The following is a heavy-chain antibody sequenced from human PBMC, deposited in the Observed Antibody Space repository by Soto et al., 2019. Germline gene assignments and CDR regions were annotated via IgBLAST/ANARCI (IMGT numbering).Heavy chain of an antibody. D-gene: IGHD4-17*01. J-gene: IGHJ3*01. CDR3: ARDLKNDSGDYIVLDAFDV. Sequence: PSETLSLTCTVTGGSINGGNYYWNWLRQPPGKGLEWIGYISDSGNTFSTPSLASRLTISVDTSQNQFTLELTSVTAADTAIYYCARDLKNDSGDYIVLDAFDVWGHGTMVTVSS. CDR1: GGSINGGNYY. CDR2: ISDSGNT. V-gene: IGHV4-31*03.